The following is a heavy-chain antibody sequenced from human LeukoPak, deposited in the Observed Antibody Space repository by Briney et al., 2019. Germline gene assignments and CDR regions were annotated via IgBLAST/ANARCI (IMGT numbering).Heavy chain of an antibody. CDR1: GFTFSSYA. Sequence: GGSLRLSCAASGFTFSSYAMSWVRQAPGKGLEWVSDINGSGGSTYYADSVKGRFTISRDNSKNTLYLQMNSLRAEDTAVYYCAKEIYGDSTGGRFQQWGQGTLVTVSS. D-gene: IGHD4-17*01. J-gene: IGHJ1*01. CDR3: AKEIYGDSTGGRFQQ. V-gene: IGHV3-23*01. CDR2: INGSGGST.